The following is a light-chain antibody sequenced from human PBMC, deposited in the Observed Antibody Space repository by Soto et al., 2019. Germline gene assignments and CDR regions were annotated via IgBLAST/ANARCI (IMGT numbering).Light chain of an antibody. J-gene: IGKJ4*01. Sequence: EIVLTQSPGTLSLSPGERATLSCRASQTISSINLAWYQQRPGQAPRLLIYGTSSRATGIPERFRGSGSGTDFTLTISRLEPEDFVVYYCHQYGSLPLTFGGGAKVEIK. CDR1: QTISSIN. V-gene: IGKV3-20*01. CDR2: GTS. CDR3: HQYGSLPLT.